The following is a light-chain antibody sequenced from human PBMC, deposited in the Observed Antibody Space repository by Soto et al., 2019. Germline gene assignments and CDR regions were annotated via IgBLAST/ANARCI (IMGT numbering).Light chain of an antibody. CDR1: QSVDTTF. J-gene: IGKJ1*01. Sequence: EIVLTQSPGSLSLSPGQRATLSCRASQSVDTTFFAWYQKKPGQAPRLLIYGASKRATGIPDRFSGSGSGAEFTLIISRLEPEDFAVYYYQQYMSSVTFGQGTKVEIK. CDR3: QQYMSSVT. V-gene: IGKV3-20*01. CDR2: GAS.